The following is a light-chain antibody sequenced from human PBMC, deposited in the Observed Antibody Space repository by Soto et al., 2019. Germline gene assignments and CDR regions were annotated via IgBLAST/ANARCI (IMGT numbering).Light chain of an antibody. V-gene: IGKV1-13*02. Sequence: AIQLTQSPSSLSASVGDRVTITCRASQGISSALAWYQQKPGKAPKLLIYDASSLESGVPSRFSGSGSGTDFTLTIGSLQPEDFATYYCQQFNSYPHELTFGGGTKVEIK. CDR3: QQFNSYPHELT. CDR1: QGISSA. J-gene: IGKJ4*01. CDR2: DAS.